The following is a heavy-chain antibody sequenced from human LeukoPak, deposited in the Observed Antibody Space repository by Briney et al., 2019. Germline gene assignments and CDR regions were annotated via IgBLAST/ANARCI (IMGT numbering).Heavy chain of an antibody. CDR1: XXTFTSYY. D-gene: IGHD6-6*01. CDR3: AREIYSSSTCFDY. Sequence: ASXKXXXKASXXTFTSYYMHXVRQAPGQGLEWXGIINPSGGSTTYAQKFQGRVTMTRDTSTSTVYMELSSLRSEDTAVYYCAREIYSSSTCFDYWGQGTLVTVSS. J-gene: IGHJ4*02. V-gene: IGHV1-46*01. CDR2: INPSGGST.